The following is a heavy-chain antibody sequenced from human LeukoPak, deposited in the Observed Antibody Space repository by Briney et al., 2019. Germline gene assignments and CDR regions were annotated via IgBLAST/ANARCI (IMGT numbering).Heavy chain of an antibody. J-gene: IGHJ4*02. V-gene: IGHV4-59*12. CDR1: GGSNSGYY. CDR3: ARTIRGWYYFDS. Sequence: SETLSLTCGVSGGSNSGYYWSWIRQPPGKGLEWISYINGSGRTDYNPSPKRRVTISVDTSKNQFSLKLRSATAADTAVFYCARTIRGWYYFDSWGQGTLVTVSS. D-gene: IGHD6-19*01. CDR2: INGSGRT.